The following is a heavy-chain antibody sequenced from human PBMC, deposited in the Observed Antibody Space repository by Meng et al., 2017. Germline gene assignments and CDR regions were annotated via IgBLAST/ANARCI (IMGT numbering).Heavy chain of an antibody. D-gene: IGHD6-19*01. CDR2: VIPIFGTA. CDR3: ARDRDSSGWSYYFDY. J-gene: IGHJ4*02. V-gene: IGHV1-69*06. CDR1: GGTFSSYD. Sequence: VQSGEGVKIPGSLGKVSCKASGGTFSSYDISWVRQAPGQGLGWRGGVIPIFGTANYAQKFQGRVTITADKSTSTAYMELSSLRSEDTAVYYCARDRDSSGWSYYFDYWGQGTLVTVSS.